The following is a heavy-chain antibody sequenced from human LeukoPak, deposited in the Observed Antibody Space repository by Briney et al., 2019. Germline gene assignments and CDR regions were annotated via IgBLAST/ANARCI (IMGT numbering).Heavy chain of an antibody. J-gene: IGHJ5*02. CDR3: ATDLTTVTTMWFDP. CDR1: GFNFHLAA. V-gene: IGHV1-58*01. D-gene: IGHD4-11*01. CDR2: IVVDSGRT. Sequence: SVKVSCKASGFNFHLAAVQWVRQARGQGLVWIGWIVVDSGRTDYAQRFQERVTITRDVSTSTAYMELRSLTSEDTAVYYCATDLTTVTTMWFDPWGQGTLVTVSS.